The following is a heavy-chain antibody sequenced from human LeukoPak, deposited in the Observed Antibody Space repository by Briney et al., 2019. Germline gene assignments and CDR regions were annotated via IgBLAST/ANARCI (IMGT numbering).Heavy chain of an antibody. V-gene: IGHV4-38-2*02. D-gene: IGHD3-10*01. Sequence: SETLSLTCIVSGYSISSGYYWGWIRQPPGKGLEWIGNIYHSGNTYYNPSLKSRVTISVDTSKNQLSLKLSSVTAADTAVYYCAREGYFGSGSYYTSPLDYWGQGTLVTVSS. CDR1: GYSISSGYY. CDR3: AREGYFGSGSYYTSPLDY. J-gene: IGHJ4*02. CDR2: IYHSGNT.